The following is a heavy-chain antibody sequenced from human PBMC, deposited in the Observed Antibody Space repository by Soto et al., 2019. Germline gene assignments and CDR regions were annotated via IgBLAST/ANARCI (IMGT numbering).Heavy chain of an antibody. CDR2: IYHSGTT. CDR3: ARLGAYYQSLDP. D-gene: IGHD2-21*01. Sequence: SETLSLTCAGSGGSISSGGYSWSWIRQPPGKGLEWIGYIYHSGTTSYNPSLKSRVTITLETSKSQFSLRLTSVTASDTAVYYCARLGAYYQSLDPWGQGTVVTVS. J-gene: IGHJ5*02. CDR1: GGSISSGGYS. V-gene: IGHV4-30-2*01.